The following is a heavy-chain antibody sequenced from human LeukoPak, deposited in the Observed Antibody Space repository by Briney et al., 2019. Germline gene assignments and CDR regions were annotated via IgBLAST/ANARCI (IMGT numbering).Heavy chain of an antibody. J-gene: IGHJ4*02. CDR1: GFTFSNYA. D-gene: IGHD3-10*01. V-gene: IGHV3-30-3*01. Sequence: PGGSLRLSCAASGFTFSNYAMHWVRQAPGKGLEWVAVISYDGSNKYYADSVKGRFTISRDNSKRTLYLQMISLTAEDTAVYYCARDVAGLGSYPDYWGQGTLVTVSS. CDR2: ISYDGSNK. CDR3: ARDVAGLGSYPDY.